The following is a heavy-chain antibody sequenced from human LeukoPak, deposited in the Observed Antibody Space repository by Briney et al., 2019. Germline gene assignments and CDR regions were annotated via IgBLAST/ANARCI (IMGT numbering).Heavy chain of an antibody. V-gene: IGHV3-23*01. CDR2: IRDSGSST. Sequence: GGALRLSCAASGFTFSSYAMSWVRQAPGKGLEWVSAIRDSGSSTHYADSVKGRFTTSRDNSKNTLFLQMNSLRAEDTAIYYCAKDVRRCNGACTWGQGTLVTVSS. CDR3: AKDVRRCNGACT. J-gene: IGHJ5*02. D-gene: IGHD2-8*01. CDR1: GFTFSSYA.